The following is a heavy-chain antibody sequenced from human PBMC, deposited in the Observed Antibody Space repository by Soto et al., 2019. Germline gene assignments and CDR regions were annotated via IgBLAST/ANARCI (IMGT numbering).Heavy chain of an antibody. CDR1: GASISRYY. D-gene: IGHD3-10*01. CDR2: LYNTGST. J-gene: IGHJ5*02. V-gene: IGHV4-59*12. Sequence: SETLSLTCTVSGASISRYYWSWIRQSPGKGLEWIGYLYNTGSTIYNPSLKSRVTISVDKSKNQFSLDLRTVTAADMAVYYCATADSGRPATSWGQGLLVTVS. CDR3: ATADSGRPATS.